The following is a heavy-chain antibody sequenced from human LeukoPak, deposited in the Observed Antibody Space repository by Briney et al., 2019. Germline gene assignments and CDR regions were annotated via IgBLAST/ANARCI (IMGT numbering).Heavy chain of an antibody. Sequence: GESLKISCKGSGYRFTSYWIAWVRQMPGKGLEWMGRIDPSDSHANYNPSFQGHVTISADKSINTAYLQWSSLKASDTAIYYCARGALDDWGRGTLVTVSS. CDR3: ARGALDD. J-gene: IGHJ4*02. V-gene: IGHV5-10-1*01. D-gene: IGHD3-16*01. CDR2: IDPSDSHA. CDR1: GYRFTSYW.